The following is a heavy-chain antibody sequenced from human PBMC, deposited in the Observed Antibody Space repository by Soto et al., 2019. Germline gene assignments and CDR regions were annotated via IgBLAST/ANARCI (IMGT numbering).Heavy chain of an antibody. Sequence: RGESLKISCEGSGFSFSKYTVGWARQIPGKGLEWMGIIHPGDSDTRYSPSFQGQVTISADKSISTAYLQWSSLKASDTAMYYCARQVSGITNYYYYYMDVWGKGTTVTVSS. CDR1: GFSFSKYT. D-gene: IGHD3-10*01. CDR2: IHPGDSDT. V-gene: IGHV5-51*01. J-gene: IGHJ6*03. CDR3: ARQVSGITNYYYYYMDV.